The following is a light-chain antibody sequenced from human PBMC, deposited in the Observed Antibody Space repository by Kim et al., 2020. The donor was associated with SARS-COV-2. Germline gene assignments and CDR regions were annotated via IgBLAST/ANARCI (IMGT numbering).Light chain of an antibody. V-gene: IGKV3-11*01. CDR2: DAS. CDR3: QQRSNWPPGGS. J-gene: IGKJ2*04. Sequence: SPGERATLSCRASQSVCSYLAWYQQKPGQAPRLLIYDASNRATGIPARFSGSGSGTDFTLTISSLEPEDFAVYYCQQRSNWPPGGSFGQGTKLEI. CDR1: QSVCSY.